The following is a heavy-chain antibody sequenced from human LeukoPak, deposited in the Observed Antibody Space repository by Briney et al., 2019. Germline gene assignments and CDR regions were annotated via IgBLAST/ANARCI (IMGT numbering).Heavy chain of an antibody. CDR1: GFTFSNAW. J-gene: IGHJ4*02. V-gene: IGHV3-15*01. CDR2: IKSKTDGGTT. CDR3: TTDHGRALYDTLTGYYYNY. D-gene: IGHD3-9*01. Sequence: GGSLRLSCAASGFTFSNAWMSWVRQAPGKGLEWVGRIKSKTDGGTTEYAAPLKGRFTISRDDSKNTLYLQMNSLKTEDTAVYYCTTDHGRALYDTLTGYYYNYWGQGTLVTVSS.